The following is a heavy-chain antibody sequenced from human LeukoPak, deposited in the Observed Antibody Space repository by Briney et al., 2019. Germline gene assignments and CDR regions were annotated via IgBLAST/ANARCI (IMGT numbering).Heavy chain of an antibody. Sequence: GGSLRLSCSASGFTFNNFAIHWVRQAPGKGLEYVSAISSNGGSTYYADSVKGRFTISRDNSKNTLYLQMSSLRAEDTAVYYCVKGYCSSISCYGDYWGQGTLVTFSS. CDR3: VKGYCSSISCYGDY. D-gene: IGHD2-2*01. V-gene: IGHV3-64D*09. CDR1: GFTFNNFA. CDR2: ISSNGGST. J-gene: IGHJ4*02.